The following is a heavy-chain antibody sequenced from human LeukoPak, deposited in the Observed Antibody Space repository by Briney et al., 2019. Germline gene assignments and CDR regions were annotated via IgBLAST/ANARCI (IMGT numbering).Heavy chain of an antibody. CDR2: IYTGGST. V-gene: IGHV3-53*04. D-gene: IGHD5-18*01. Sequence: GGSLRLSCAASGFAVSNNYMNWVRQAPGKGLEWVSFIYTGGSTYYADSVKGRFTISRHNSENTVFLQMNSLRAEATAVYYCVYVDTVMATGEYWGQGTLVTVSS. J-gene: IGHJ4*02. CDR1: GFAVSNNY. CDR3: VYVDTVMATGEY.